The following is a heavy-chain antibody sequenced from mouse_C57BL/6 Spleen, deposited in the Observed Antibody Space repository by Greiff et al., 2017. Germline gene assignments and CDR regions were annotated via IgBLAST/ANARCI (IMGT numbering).Heavy chain of an antibody. D-gene: IGHD1-1*01. Sequence: EVKLVESGGGLVQPGGSLSLSCAASGFTFTDYYMSWVRQPPGKALEWLGFIRNKANGYTTEYSASVKGRFTISRDNSQSILYLQMNALRAEDSATYYCARYELTTVVATDWYFDVWGTGTTVTVSS. J-gene: IGHJ1*03. CDR3: ARYELTTVVATDWYFDV. CDR1: GFTFTDYY. CDR2: IRNKANGYTT. V-gene: IGHV7-3*01.